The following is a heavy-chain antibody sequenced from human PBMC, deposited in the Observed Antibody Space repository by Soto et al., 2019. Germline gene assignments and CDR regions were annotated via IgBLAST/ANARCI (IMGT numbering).Heavy chain of an antibody. CDR1: GGSITPYY. Sequence: QVQLKESGPGLVKPADTLSLKCTVSGGSITPYYWSWIRQTPGGGLEWIGYVSYNGNTNYNPSLKGPVSISADPSKNQFSLKLTSLTAADAAIYFCARQQYTVVTAFDVWGQGTMVAVSS. J-gene: IGHJ3*01. CDR2: VSYNGNT. CDR3: ARQQYTVVTAFDV. D-gene: IGHD2-15*01. V-gene: IGHV4-59*07.